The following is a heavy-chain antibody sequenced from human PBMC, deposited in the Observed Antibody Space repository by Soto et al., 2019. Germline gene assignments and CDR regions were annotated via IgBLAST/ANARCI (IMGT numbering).Heavy chain of an antibody. V-gene: IGHV3-15*07. CDR3: TTDLVEMASFDI. D-gene: IGHD6-6*01. CDR1: GFTFRTAW. J-gene: IGHJ3*02. CDR2: IKSKTHGGTT. Sequence: EVQLVESGGGLVKPGGSLRLSCAPSGFTFRTAWMNWVRQAPGKGLEWVGRIKSKTHGGTTDYAAPVKGRFTISRDDSKNTLYLQMNSLKTEDTAVYYCTTDLVEMASFDIWGQGTMVTVSS.